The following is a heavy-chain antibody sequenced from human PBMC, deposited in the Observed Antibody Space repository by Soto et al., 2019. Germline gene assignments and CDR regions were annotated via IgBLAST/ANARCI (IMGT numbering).Heavy chain of an antibody. J-gene: IGHJ4*02. D-gene: IGHD3-22*01. V-gene: IGHV1-2*02. CDR2: INPNSGGT. CDR1: GYTFTAYY. Sequence: ASVRVSCKASGYTFTAYYMHWVRQAPGQGLEWMGWINPNSGGTNYAQKFQGRVTMTRDTSISTAYMELSRLRSDDTAVYYCARVHYDSVPADYWGQGTQVTVSS. CDR3: ARVHYDSVPADY.